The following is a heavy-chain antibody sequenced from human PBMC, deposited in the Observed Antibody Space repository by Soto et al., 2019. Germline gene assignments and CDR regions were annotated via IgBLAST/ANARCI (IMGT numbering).Heavy chain of an antibody. Sequence: GASVKVSCKASGYTFTSYDINWVRQATGQGLEWMGWMNPNSGNTGYAQKFQGRVTMTRNTSISTAYMELSSLRSEDTAVYYCAVSTVTQHVALDIWGQGTMVTVSS. J-gene: IGHJ3*02. CDR1: GYTFTSYD. D-gene: IGHD4-17*01. V-gene: IGHV1-8*01. CDR2: MNPNSGNT. CDR3: AVSTVTQHVALDI.